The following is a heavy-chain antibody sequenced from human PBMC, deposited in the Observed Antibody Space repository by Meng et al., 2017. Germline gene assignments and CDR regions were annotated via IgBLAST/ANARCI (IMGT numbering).Heavy chain of an antibody. J-gene: IGHJ4*02. Sequence: QVQLQQSGPGLMKPSQTLPLTCAISGDTVSSDSAAWNWIRQSPSRGLEWLGRTYYRSKWYNDFAVSVKSRIIINPDTSKNHFSLQLNSVTPEDTAVYYCASGWSMFQTWGQGTLVTVSS. D-gene: IGHD3-10*02. CDR1: GDTVSSDSAA. CDR2: TYYRSKWYN. CDR3: ASGWSMFQT. V-gene: IGHV6-1*01.